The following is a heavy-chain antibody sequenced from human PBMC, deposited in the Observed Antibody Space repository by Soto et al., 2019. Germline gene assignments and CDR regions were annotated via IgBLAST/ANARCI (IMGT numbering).Heavy chain of an antibody. D-gene: IGHD1-7*01. Sequence: QVQLVQSGAEVKKPGSSVKVSCKASGGTFSSYAISWVRQAPGQGLEWMGGIIPIFGTANYAQKFQGRVTITADKSTSPAYMELSRLKTEDPAGDYWARGPLIDYRNYGAGGHLGQGTPVTVSS. CDR2: IIPIFGTA. CDR1: GGTFSSYA. J-gene: IGHJ4*01. V-gene: IGHV1-69*06. CDR3: ARGPLIDYRNYGAGGH.